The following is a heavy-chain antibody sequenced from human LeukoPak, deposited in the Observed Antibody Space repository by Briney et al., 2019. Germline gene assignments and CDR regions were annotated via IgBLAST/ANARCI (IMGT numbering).Heavy chain of an antibody. Sequence: GGSLRLSCAASGFTFSDYYMSWIRQAPGKGLEWVSYISSSGSTIYYADSVKGRFTISRDNAENSLYLQMNSLRAEDTAVYYCARDCSSTSCYRTLDYWGQGTLVTVSS. CDR2: ISSSGSTI. D-gene: IGHD2-2*01. CDR3: ARDCSSTSCYRTLDY. CDR1: GFTFSDYY. V-gene: IGHV3-11*04. J-gene: IGHJ4*02.